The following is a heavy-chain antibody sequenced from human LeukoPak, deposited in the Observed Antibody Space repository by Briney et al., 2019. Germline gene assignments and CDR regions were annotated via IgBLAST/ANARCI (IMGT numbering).Heavy chain of an antibody. J-gene: IGHJ5*02. V-gene: IGHV3-23*01. CDR3: ARDLHYYDSSGPGNP. CDR1: GFTFSSYA. Sequence: PGGSLRLSCAASGFTFSSYAMSWVRQAPGKGLEWVSAISGSGGSTYYADSVKGRFTISRDNSKNTLYLQMNSLRAEDTAVYYCARDLHYYDSSGPGNPWGQGTLVTVSS. CDR2: ISGSGGST. D-gene: IGHD3-22*01.